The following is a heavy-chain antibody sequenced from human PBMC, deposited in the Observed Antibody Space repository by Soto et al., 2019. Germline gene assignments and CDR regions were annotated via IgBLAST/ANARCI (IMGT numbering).Heavy chain of an antibody. J-gene: IGHJ4*02. V-gene: IGHV3-30-3*01. D-gene: IGHD6-19*01. CDR1: GFTFSSYA. CDR2: ISYDGSNK. CDR3: ARDNDSSGWEPYAY. Sequence: GSLRLSCAASGFTFSSYAMHWVRQAPGKGLEWVAVISYDGSNKYYADSVKGRFTISRDNSKNTLYLQMNSLRSEDTAVYYCARDNDSSGWEPYAYWGQGTLVTVSS.